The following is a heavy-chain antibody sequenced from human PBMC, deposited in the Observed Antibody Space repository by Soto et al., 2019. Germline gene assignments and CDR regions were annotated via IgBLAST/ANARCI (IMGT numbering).Heavy chain of an antibody. CDR3: ARDLITIFGVVILRSSYYYGMDV. CDR2: ISSSSYI. D-gene: IGHD3-3*01. J-gene: IGHJ6*02. V-gene: IGHV3-21*01. Sequence: GGSLRLSCAASGFTFSSYSMNWVRQAPGKGLEWVSSISSSSYIYYADSVKGRFTISRDNAKNSRYLQMNSLRAEDTAVYYCARDLITIFGVVILRSSYYYGMDVWGQGTTVTVSS. CDR1: GFTFSSYS.